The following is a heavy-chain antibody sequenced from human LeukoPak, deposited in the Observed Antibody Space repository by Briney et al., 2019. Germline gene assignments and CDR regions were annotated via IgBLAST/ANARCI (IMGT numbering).Heavy chain of an antibody. J-gene: IGHJ3*02. Sequence: SETLSLTCTVSGGSISNSYWSWIRQPPGKGLEWIGYIYYSRSTNYNPSLKSRVTISVDTSKNQCSLKLSSVTAADTAVYYCARVMTTRDAFEICGEGKMWTVSS. CDR2: IYYSRST. CDR3: ARVMTTRDAFEI. V-gene: IGHV4-59*01. D-gene: IGHD4-17*01. CDR1: GGSISNSY.